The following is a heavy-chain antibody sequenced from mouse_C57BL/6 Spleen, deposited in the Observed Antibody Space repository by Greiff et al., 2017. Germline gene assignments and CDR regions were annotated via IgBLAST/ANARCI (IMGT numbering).Heavy chain of an antibody. V-gene: IGHV5-4*01. CDR2: ISDGGSYT. CDR3: ARDFRANWSWFAY. Sequence: EVLLVESGGGLVKPGGSLKLSCAASGFTFSSYAMSWVRQTPEKRLEWVATISDGGSYTYYPDNVKGRFTISRDNATNNLYLQMSHLKSEDTAMYYCARDFRANWSWFAYWGQGTLVTVSA. CDR1: GFTFSSYA. J-gene: IGHJ3*01. D-gene: IGHD4-1*01.